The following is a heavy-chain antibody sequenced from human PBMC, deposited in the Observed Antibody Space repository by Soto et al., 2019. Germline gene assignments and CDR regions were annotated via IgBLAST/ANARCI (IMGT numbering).Heavy chain of an antibody. CDR3: AIYPHDFWTRYWFAS. D-gene: IGHD3-3*01. J-gene: IGHJ5*01. V-gene: IGHV1-18*01. CDR1: GYTFNTYG. CDR2: ISAYDGKT. Sequence: ASVKASCKTCGYTFNTYGINWGRQAPGQGLELMGWISAYDGKTTYAEKFQGRVTLTTDTSTSTAYMELRSLRSDDTAIYYCAIYPHDFWTRYWFASRGQGNPVRVSS.